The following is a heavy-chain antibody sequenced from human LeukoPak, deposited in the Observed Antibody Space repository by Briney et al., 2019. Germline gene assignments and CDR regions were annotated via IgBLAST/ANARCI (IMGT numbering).Heavy chain of an antibody. CDR2: INHSGST. J-gene: IGHJ4*02. V-gene: IGHV4-34*01. Sequence: SETLSLTCAVYGGSFSGYYWSWIRQPPGKGLEWIGEINHSGSTNYNPSLKSRVTISVDTSKNQFSLKLSSVTAADTAVYYCASRGPYSSSWNWGQGTLVTVSS. D-gene: IGHD6-13*01. CDR1: GGSFSGYY. CDR3: ASRGPYSSSWN.